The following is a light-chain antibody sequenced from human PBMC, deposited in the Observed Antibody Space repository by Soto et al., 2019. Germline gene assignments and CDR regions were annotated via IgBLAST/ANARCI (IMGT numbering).Light chain of an antibody. CDR3: FSYTTSSTLV. CDR1: SSDVRGYNY. J-gene: IGLJ3*02. V-gene: IGLV2-14*01. CDR2: EVS. Sequence: QSALTQPASVSGSPGQSITISCTGTSSDVRGYNYVSWYQQHPAKAPKLMIYEVSNRPSGVSHRFSGSKSGNTASLTISGLQAEDEADYFCFSYTTSSTLVFGGGTRLTVL.